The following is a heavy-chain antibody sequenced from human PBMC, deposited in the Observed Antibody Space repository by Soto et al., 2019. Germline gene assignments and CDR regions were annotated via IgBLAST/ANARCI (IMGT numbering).Heavy chain of an antibody. CDR2: ISGSGGTT. D-gene: IGHD5-12*01. CDR3: ATPPDIVATTFYYYGLDV. J-gene: IGHJ6*02. Sequence: EVQLLESGGGLVQPGGSLRLSCVGSGFTFSSYAMTWFRQPPGKGLEWVSSISGSGGTTYYADSVKGRFTISRDNSKNTLYLQMNRLRAEDTAIYYCATPPDIVATTFYYYGLDVRGQGTAVTVSS. V-gene: IGHV3-23*01. CDR1: GFTFSSYA.